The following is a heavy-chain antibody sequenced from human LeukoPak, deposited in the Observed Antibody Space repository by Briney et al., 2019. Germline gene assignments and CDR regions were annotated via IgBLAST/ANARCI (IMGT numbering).Heavy chain of an antibody. J-gene: IGHJ4*02. CDR3: AVDER. CDR2: ISWNSGSI. CDR1: GFTFGNYA. Sequence: TGGSLRLSCAASGFTFGNYARNGVRQAPGKGLEWVSGISWNSGSIGYADSVKGRFTISRDNAKNSLYLQMNSLRAEDTALYYCAVDERWGQGTLVTVSS. V-gene: IGHV3-9*01.